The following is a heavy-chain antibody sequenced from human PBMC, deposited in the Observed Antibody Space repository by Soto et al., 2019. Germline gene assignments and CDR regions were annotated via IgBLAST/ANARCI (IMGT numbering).Heavy chain of an antibody. J-gene: IGHJ4*02. CDR3: ARGNWNDYDLDY. CDR1: GGSISSYY. V-gene: IGHV4-59*01. CDR2: IYYSGST. D-gene: IGHD1-20*01. Sequence: PSETLSLTCTVSGGSISSYYWSWIRQPPGKGLEWIGYIYYSGSTNYNPSLKSRVTISVDTSKNQFSLKLSSVTAADTAVYYCARGNWNDYDLDYWGQGTLVTVSS.